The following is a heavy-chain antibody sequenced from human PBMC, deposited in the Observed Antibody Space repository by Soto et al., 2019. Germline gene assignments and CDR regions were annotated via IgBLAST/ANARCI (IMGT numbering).Heavy chain of an antibody. CDR3: ARVTVSSYYGMDV. V-gene: IGHV4-61*01. D-gene: IGHD2-21*02. CDR1: GGSVSSGSYY. Sequence: LSLTCTVSGGSVSSGSYYWSWIRQPPGKGLEWIGYIYYSGSTNYNPSLKSRVTISVDTSKNQFSLKLSSVTAADTAVYYCARVTVSSYYGMDVWGQGTTVTASS. J-gene: IGHJ6*02. CDR2: IYYSGST.